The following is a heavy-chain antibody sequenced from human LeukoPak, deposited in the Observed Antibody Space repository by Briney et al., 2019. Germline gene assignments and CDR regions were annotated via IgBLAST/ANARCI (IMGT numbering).Heavy chain of an antibody. V-gene: IGHV4-59*11. Sequence: PSETLSLTCTVSGGSISGHYWSWIRQPPGKGLEWIGYIHYTGRTDYSPSLKSRVSLSVDLSKNQFSLKLSSVTAADTAVYYCARGQSGGYYYYYHYMDVWGKGTTVTVSS. CDR3: ARGQSGGYYYYYHYMDV. CDR2: IHYTGRT. D-gene: IGHD5-24*01. J-gene: IGHJ6*03. CDR1: GGSISGHY.